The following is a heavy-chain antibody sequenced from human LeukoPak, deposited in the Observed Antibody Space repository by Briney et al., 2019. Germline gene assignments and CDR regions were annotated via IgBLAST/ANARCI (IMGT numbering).Heavy chain of an antibody. J-gene: IGHJ5*02. CDR1: GYTFTSYY. CDR2: INPSGGST. Sequence: ASVKVSCKASGYTFTSYYMHWVRQAPGQRLEWMGIINPSGGSTSHAQKFQGRVTMTRDTSTSTVYMELSSLRSEDTAVYYCARDAVPAANWFDPWGQGTLVTVSS. CDR3: ARDAVPAANWFDP. V-gene: IGHV1-46*01. D-gene: IGHD2-2*01.